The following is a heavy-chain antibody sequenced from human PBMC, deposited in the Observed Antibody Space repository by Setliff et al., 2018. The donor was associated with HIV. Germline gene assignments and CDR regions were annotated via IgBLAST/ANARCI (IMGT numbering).Heavy chain of an antibody. CDR1: GGSISSHF. CDR2: IYYSGST. V-gene: IGHV4-59*11. Sequence: KASETLSLTCTVSGGSISSHFWSWIRQPPGKGLEWIGSIYYSGSTNYNPSLKSRVTISVVTSKNQFSLKLSSVTAADTAVYYCARVVGTRAVDYWGQGTLVTVSS. D-gene: IGHD2-15*01. CDR3: ARVVGTRAVDY. J-gene: IGHJ4*02.